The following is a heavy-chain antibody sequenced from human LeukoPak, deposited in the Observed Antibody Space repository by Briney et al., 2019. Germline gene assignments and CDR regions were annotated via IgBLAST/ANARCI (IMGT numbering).Heavy chain of an antibody. CDR3: VRGTGY. CDR2: ISSNGDNT. J-gene: IGHJ4*02. CDR1: GFTFSTYV. V-gene: IGHV3-64D*06. Sequence: GGSLRLSCSVSGFTFSTYVMHWVRQAPGKGLEYVSAISSNGDNTYYADSVKGRFAISRDDSKNTLYLQMSSLRPDDTAVYFCVRGTGYWGQGTLVTVSS.